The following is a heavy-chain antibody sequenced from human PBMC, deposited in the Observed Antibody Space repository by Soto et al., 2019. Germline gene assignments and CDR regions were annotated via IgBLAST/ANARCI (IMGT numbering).Heavy chain of an antibody. V-gene: IGHV1-18*01. CDR1: GYTFTRYG. CDR2: ISGYNGDA. Sequence: GDSVKVSCKASGYTFTRYGISWVRQAPGQGLEWMGWISGYNGDANYAQRFQGRVSMTIDTSTTTAYMELRTLTSDDTAVYYCAKNGQPPYYYYGLDVWGQGTTVTVS. CDR3: AKNGQPPYYYYGLDV. D-gene: IGHD2-8*01. J-gene: IGHJ6*02.